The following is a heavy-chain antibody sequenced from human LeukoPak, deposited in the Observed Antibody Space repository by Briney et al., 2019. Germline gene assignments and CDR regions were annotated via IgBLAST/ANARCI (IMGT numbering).Heavy chain of an antibody. CDR2: INSKSGGT. V-gene: IGHV1-2*02. J-gene: IGHJ4*02. Sequence: ASVKVSCKASGYTFTAYNMHWVRQAPGQGLEYMGWINSKSGGTNYAQKFGGRVTMTSDTSINTVYMDLRRLGFDDTAVYYCARDDALTAMWEFDSWGQGTLVTVSS. CDR1: GYTFTAYN. D-gene: IGHD2-21*02. CDR3: ARDDALTAMWEFDS.